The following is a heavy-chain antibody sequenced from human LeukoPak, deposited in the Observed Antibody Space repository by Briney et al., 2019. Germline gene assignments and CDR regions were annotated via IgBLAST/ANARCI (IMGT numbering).Heavy chain of an antibody. CDR1: GGSINSAGYN. J-gene: IGHJ5*02. CDR2: IYYSGST. CDR3: ARDLGRYCSSTPCPRWFDP. D-gene: IGHD2-2*01. Sequence: SQTLSLTCTVSGGSINSAGYNWYWIRQHPGKGLEWSGYIYYSGSTYYNPSLKSRLTISIDTSKNQFSLRLSSVTAADTAVYYCARDLGRYCSSTPCPRWFDPWGQGTLVTVSS. V-gene: IGHV4-31*03.